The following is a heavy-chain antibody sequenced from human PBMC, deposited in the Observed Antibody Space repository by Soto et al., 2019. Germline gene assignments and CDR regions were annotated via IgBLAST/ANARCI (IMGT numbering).Heavy chain of an antibody. CDR2: IYYSGST. V-gene: IGHV4-31*03. Sequence: QVQLQESGPGLVKPSQTLSLTCTVSGGSISSGGYYWRWLRQHPGKGLEWIGYIYYSGSTYYNPSLKSRVTISVDTSKNQFSLKLSSVTAADTAVYYCARALRSSSWYGKDYYYYGMDVWGHGTTVTVSS. CDR1: GGSISSGGYY. J-gene: IGHJ6*02. D-gene: IGHD6-13*01. CDR3: ARALRSSSWYGKDYYYYGMDV.